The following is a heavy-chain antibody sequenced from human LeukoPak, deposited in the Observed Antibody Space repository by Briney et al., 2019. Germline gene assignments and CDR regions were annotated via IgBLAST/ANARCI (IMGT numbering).Heavy chain of an antibody. CDR2: ITSNGHSA. J-gene: IGHJ4*02. CDR1: GFTLSLYA. CDR3: ARGRLASTTSTTYDY. D-gene: IGHD2/OR15-2a*01. V-gene: IGHV3-64*01. Sequence: GGSLRLSCAASGFTLSLYAMHWVRQAPGKGLEYVSAITSNGHSAYYANSVEGRFTISRDNSKNTLYLQMGSLRAEDMAVYYCARGRLASTTSTTYDYWGQGTLVTVSS.